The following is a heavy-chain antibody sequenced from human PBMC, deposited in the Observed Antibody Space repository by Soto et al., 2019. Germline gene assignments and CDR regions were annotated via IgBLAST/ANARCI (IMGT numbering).Heavy chain of an antibody. J-gene: IGHJ4*02. Sequence: EVQLLESGGHLVQPGGSLRLSCAASGFIFSNYAMSWVRQAPGKGLEWVSFISGSGSSTYYADSVKGRFTISRGNSKNTLYLPMTTLRAADAAVYYCVREASSSGLHLDHWGRGTLVAVSS. CDR2: ISGSGSST. D-gene: IGHD6-6*01. CDR3: VREASSSGLHLDH. V-gene: IGHV3-23*01. CDR1: GFIFSNYA.